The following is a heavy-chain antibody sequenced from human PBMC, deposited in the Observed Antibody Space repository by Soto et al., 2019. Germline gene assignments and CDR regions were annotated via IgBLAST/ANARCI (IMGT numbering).Heavy chain of an antibody. V-gene: IGHV3-23*01. J-gene: IGHJ4*02. D-gene: IGHD3-3*01. CDR2: ISGSGGST. CDR3: AKPFLEWLLPEPYFDY. Sequence: GGSLRISCAASVFTFSSYAMSWVRQAPGKGLEWVSAISGSGGSTYYADSVKGRFTISRDNSKNTPYLQMNSLRAEDTAVYYCAKPFLEWLLPEPYFDYWGQGTLVTV. CDR1: VFTFSSYA.